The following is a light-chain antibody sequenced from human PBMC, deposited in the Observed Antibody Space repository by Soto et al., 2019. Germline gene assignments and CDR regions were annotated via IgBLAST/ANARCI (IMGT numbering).Light chain of an antibody. CDR2: DTS. J-gene: IGKJ2*01. CDR1: QSISNW. CDR3: QKYNTYFDT. Sequence: DIQMTQSPSTLSASVGDSVTISCRASQSISNWLAWYQQKPGKAPKLLIYDTSTLEDGAPSRFSGSGSGTEFSLAISSLRPDDFATYYCQKYNTYFDTFGQGTRLEIK. V-gene: IGKV1-5*01.